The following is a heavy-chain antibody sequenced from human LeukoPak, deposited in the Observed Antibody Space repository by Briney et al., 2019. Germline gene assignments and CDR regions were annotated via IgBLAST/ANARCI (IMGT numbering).Heavy chain of an antibody. Sequence: PGGSLRHSCAASGFTFSSHIMNWVRQAPGEGLEWVSSIRSTSSYIYYADSVKGRFTISRDNAKNSLYLQMNSLRAEDTAVYYCARDLGFTVVTGAFDYWGQGTLVTVSS. D-gene: IGHD4-23*01. CDR3: ARDLGFTVVTGAFDY. CDR1: GFTFSSHI. J-gene: IGHJ4*02. CDR2: IRSTSSYI. V-gene: IGHV3-21*01.